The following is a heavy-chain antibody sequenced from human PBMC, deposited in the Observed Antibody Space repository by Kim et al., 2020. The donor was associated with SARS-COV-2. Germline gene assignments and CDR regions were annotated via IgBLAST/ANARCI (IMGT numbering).Heavy chain of an antibody. V-gene: IGHV4-31*03. CDR3: ARSRRGILLVVYAPIDAFDI. CDR1: GGSISSGGYY. J-gene: IGHJ3*02. CDR2: IYYSGST. Sequence: SETLSLTCTVSGGSISSGGYYWSLIRQHPGKGLEWIGYIYYSGSTYYNPSLKSRVTISVDTSKNQFSLKLSSVTAADTAVYYCARSRRGILLVVYAPIDAFDIWGQGTMVTVSS. D-gene: IGHD2-8*02.